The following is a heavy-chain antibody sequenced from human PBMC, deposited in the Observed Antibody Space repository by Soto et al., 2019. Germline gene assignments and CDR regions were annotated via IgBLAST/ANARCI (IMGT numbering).Heavy chain of an antibody. D-gene: IGHD3-3*01. CDR2: IYYSGST. V-gene: IGHV4-61*01. CDR1: GGSVSSGSYY. CDR3: ARVTIFGVVRDYYYDY. J-gene: IGHJ4*02. Sequence: TSETLSLTCTVSGGSVSSGSYYWSWIRQPPGKGLEWIGYIYYSGSTNYNPSLKSRVTISVDTSKNQFSLKLSSVTAADTAVYYCARVTIFGVVRDYYYDYWGQGTLVTVSS.